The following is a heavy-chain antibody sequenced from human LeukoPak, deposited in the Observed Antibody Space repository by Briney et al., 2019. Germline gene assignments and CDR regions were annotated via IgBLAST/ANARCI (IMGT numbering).Heavy chain of an antibody. Sequence: PSGRASSRPLGYTFTTYIMPWVRQAPGQGLEWMGKINPSGGSTSYAQKFQGRVTMTRDTSTSTVYMELSSLRSEDTAVYYCASRYCSSTSCSDFDYWGQGTLVTVSS. CDR3: ASRYCSSTSCSDFDY. J-gene: IGHJ4*02. CDR1: GYTFTTYI. CDR2: INPSGGST. V-gene: IGHV1-46*01. D-gene: IGHD2-2*01.